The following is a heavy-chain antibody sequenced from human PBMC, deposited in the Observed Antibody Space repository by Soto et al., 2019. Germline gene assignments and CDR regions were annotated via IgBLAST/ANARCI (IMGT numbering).Heavy chain of an antibody. D-gene: IGHD1-1*01. CDR2: IYYSGST. Sequence: SETLSLTCTVSGGSISSSSYYWGWIRQPPGKGLEWIGSIYYSGSTYYNPSLKSRVTISVDTSKNQFSLKLSSVTAADTAVYYCARHPPDNWNDFTFDYWGQGTLVTVSS. V-gene: IGHV4-39*01. CDR3: ARHPPDNWNDFTFDY. CDR1: GGSISSSSYY. J-gene: IGHJ4*02.